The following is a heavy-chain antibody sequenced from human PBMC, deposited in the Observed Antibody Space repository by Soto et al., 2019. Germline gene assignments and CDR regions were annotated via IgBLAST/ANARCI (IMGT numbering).Heavy chain of an antibody. Sequence: SETLSLTCTVSGGSISSYYWSWIRQPPGKGLEWIGYIYYTGSTNYTPSLKSRVTISVDTSKNQFSLKLSSVSVADTAVYYCASCISAHNYWGQGTLVTVSS. CDR2: IYYTGST. D-gene: IGHD6-25*01. CDR3: ASCISAHNY. V-gene: IGHV4-59*01. J-gene: IGHJ4*02. CDR1: GGSISSYY.